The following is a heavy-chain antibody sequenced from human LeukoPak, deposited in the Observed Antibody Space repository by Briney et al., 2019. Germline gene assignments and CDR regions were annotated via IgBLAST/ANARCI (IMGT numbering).Heavy chain of an antibody. CDR3: ARGRNFYRYDRSGYSYFDN. CDR1: GGSVSSDDYY. J-gene: IGHJ4*02. D-gene: IGHD3-22*01. CDR2: IYNSGST. Sequence: PSQTLSLTCTVSGGSVSSDDYYWTWIRQPPGEGLEWIGDIYNSGSTYYNPSPNSQVTISLDTSKNQFSLELTSVTATDTAVYYCARGRNFYRYDRSGYSYFDNWGQGTLVTVSS. V-gene: IGHV4-30-4*01.